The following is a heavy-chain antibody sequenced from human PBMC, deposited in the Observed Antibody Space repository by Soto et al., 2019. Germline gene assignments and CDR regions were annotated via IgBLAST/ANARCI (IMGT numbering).Heavy chain of an antibody. CDR3: AKDMGSGGVCYSFRCDYYGMDV. D-gene: IGHD2-15*01. CDR2: ISGSGGTT. CDR1: GFTFSSYA. J-gene: IGHJ6*02. V-gene: IGHV3-23*01. Sequence: EVQLLESGGGLVQPGGSLRLSCAASGFTFSSYAMSWVRQAPGKGLEWVSAISGSGGTTYYADSVKGRFTISRDNSKNTLYLQMNSLRAEDTAVYYCAKDMGSGGVCYSFRCDYYGMDVWGQGTTVTVSS.